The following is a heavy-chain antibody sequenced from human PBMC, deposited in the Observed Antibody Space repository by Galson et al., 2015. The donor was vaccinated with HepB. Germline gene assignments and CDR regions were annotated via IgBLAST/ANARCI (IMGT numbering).Heavy chain of an antibody. CDR3: ARGPQSPLIILGVPAAIGLVDY. CDR2: INSNGNYI. CDR1: GFTFSSYS. D-gene: IGHD2-2*02. Sequence: SLRLSCAASGFTFSSYSMNWVRQAPGKGLEWVSAINSNGNYIFYADSVKGRFTISRDNAKNSLYLQMSSLRADDTAVYYCARGPQSPLIILGVPAAIGLVDYWGQGTLLTVSS. J-gene: IGHJ4*02. V-gene: IGHV3-21*01.